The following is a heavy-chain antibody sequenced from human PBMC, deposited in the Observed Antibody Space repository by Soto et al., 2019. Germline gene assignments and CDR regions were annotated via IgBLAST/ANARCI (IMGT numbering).Heavy chain of an antibody. CDR3: AKDEGRFLKYYFNFGEDA. CDR2: ISYDGSNQ. Sequence: QVQLVESGGGLVQPGRSLKLSCAASGFTFSTYGMHWVRQSPGKGLEWVAVISYDGSNQYYRDSVRDSFTISRDNSRNTVYLQINSQREEDTAVYYCAKDEGRFLKYYFNFGEDAWGRGTTVTVS. CDR1: GFTFSTYG. V-gene: IGHV3-30*18. J-gene: IGHJ6*02. D-gene: IGHD3-3*01.